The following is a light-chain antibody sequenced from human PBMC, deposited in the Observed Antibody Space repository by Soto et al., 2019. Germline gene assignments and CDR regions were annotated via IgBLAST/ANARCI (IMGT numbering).Light chain of an antibody. V-gene: IGLV2-23*03. CDR1: SSDVGSYNL. CDR2: EGS. J-gene: IGLJ1*01. CDR3: CSYAGSSTFDV. Sequence: QSVLTQTPSVSGSPGQSVTISCTGTSSDVGSYNLVSWYQQHPGKAPKLMIYEGSKRPSGVSNRFSGSKSGNTASLTISGLQAEDEADYYCCSYAGSSTFDVFGTGTKVTVL.